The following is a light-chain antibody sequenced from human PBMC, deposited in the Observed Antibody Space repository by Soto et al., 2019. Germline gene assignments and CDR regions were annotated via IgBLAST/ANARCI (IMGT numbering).Light chain of an antibody. CDR2: AAS. CDR3: QQQGT. CDR1: RSLSSSY. J-gene: IGKJ2*01. Sequence: EIVLTQSPGTLSLSPGERATLSCRASRSLSSSYVVWYQQKPGQAPRLLIYAASRRATSIPDRFSGSGSAKDYTLTISRLEPEDFAVYYCQQQGTFGQVTKLEIK. V-gene: IGKV3-20*01.